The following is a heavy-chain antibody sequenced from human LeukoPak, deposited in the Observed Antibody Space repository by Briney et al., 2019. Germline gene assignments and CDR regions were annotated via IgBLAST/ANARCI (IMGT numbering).Heavy chain of an antibody. V-gene: IGHV3-21*04. J-gene: IGHJ4*02. CDR3: ARGDGYNFFDY. Sequence: PGGSLRLSCAAAGFSFSTYSMNWVRQAPGKGLEWVSSISSSSTSIHYADSVKGRFTISRDNSENTLYLQMKSLRAEDTAVYYCARGDGYNFFDYWGQGTLVTVSS. CDR2: ISSSSTSI. D-gene: IGHD5-24*01. CDR1: GFSFSTYS.